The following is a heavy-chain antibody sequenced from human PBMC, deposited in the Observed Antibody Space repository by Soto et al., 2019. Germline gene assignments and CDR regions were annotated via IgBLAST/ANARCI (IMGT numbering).Heavy chain of an antibody. D-gene: IGHD3-22*01. CDR1: GYTFTSYY. J-gene: IGHJ6*02. Sequence: ASVKVSCKASGYTFTSYYIHWARQAPGQGLEWVGITNPSAGSTSYAQNFQGRVTMTRDTSTSTVYMELSSLRSEDTAVYYCARVPLYSDSSGYYYDHYYGMDVWGQGTTVTVSS. CDR2: TNPSAGST. V-gene: IGHV1-46*01. CDR3: ARVPLYSDSSGYYYDHYYGMDV.